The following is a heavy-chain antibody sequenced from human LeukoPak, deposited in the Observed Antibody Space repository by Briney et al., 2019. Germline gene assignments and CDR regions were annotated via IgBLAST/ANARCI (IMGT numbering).Heavy chain of an antibody. CDR3: ARATLYSGYDTGDY. V-gene: IGHV1-8*01. Sequence: GASVKVSFKASGYTFTSYDINWVRQATGQGLEWMGWMNPNSGNTGYAQKFQGRVTMTRNTSISTAYMELSSLRSEDTAVYYCARATLYSGYDTGDYWGQGTLVTVSS. J-gene: IGHJ4*02. D-gene: IGHD5-12*01. CDR2: MNPNSGNT. CDR1: GYTFTSYD.